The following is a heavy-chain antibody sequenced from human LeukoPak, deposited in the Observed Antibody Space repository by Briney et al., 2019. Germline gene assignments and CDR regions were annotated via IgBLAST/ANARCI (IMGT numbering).Heavy chain of an antibody. Sequence: ASVEVSCKASSHTFSSYGLCWVRQAPGQVLEWMGWIRVYRSKTNYAQKFQGRITLTTDASTRTTFMELRSLRSDDTAVYYCARDNGDYNFDYWGQGTLVTVSS. D-gene: IGHD4-17*01. CDR2: IRVYRSKT. V-gene: IGHV1-18*01. CDR1: SHTFSSYG. J-gene: IGHJ4*02. CDR3: ARDNGDYNFDY.